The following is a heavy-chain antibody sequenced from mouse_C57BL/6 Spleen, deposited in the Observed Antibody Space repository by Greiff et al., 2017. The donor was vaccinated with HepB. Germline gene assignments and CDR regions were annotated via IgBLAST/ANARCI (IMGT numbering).Heavy chain of an antibody. D-gene: IGHD2-4*01. CDR3: ARQGYDYDLYWYFDV. V-gene: IGHV5-9*01. CDR2: ISGGGGNT. Sequence: EVKLMESGGGLVKPGGSLKLSCAASGFTFSSYTMSWVRQTPEKRLEWVATISGGGGNTYYPDSVKGRFTISRDNAKNTLYLQMSSLWSEDTALYYCARQGYDYDLYWYFDVWGTGTTVTVSS. J-gene: IGHJ1*03. CDR1: GFTFSSYT.